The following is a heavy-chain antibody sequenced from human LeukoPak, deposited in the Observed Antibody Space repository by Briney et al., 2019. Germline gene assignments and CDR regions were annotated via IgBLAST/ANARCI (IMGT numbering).Heavy chain of an antibody. Sequence: SETLSLTCTVSGGSISSYYWSWIRQPPGEGLEWIGYIYYSGSTNYNPSLKSRVTISVDTSKNQFSLKLSSVTAADTAVYYCARFRDYGGYDAFDIWGQGTMVTVSS. V-gene: IGHV4-59*01. CDR2: IYYSGST. CDR3: ARFRDYGGYDAFDI. D-gene: IGHD4-23*01. J-gene: IGHJ3*02. CDR1: GGSISSYY.